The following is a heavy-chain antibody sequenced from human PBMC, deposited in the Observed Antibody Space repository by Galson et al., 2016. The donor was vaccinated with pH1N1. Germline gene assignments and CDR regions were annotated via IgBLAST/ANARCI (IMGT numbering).Heavy chain of an antibody. Sequence: SLRLSCAASGFTFSSYDMHWVRQAPCKGLEWVAFIRYDGSNNDGSNKYYIDSVKGRFTVSRDNSKNTLYLQMRSLRAEDTAVYYCAKKMGFGDLLYNFDYWGQGTLVTVSS. CDR2: IRYDGSNNDGSNK. V-gene: IGHV3-30*02. CDR3: AKKMGFGDLLYNFDY. CDR1: GFTFSSYD. D-gene: IGHD3-10*01. J-gene: IGHJ4*02.